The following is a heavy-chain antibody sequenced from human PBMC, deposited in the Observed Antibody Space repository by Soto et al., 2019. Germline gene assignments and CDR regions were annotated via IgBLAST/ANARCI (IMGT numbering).Heavy chain of an antibody. CDR2: IWYDESHE. V-gene: IGHV3-33*01. J-gene: IGHJ5*02. CDR3: ARDRSEFARWFDR. CDR1: GFTFRNHG. D-gene: IGHD2-21*01. Sequence: QVQLVESGGGLVQPERSLRLSCAASGFTFRNHGMHWVRQAPGKGLEWVAVIWYDESHEFYADSVKGRFSISRDNAKNTLYLQMNNLRAEDTAMYYCARDRSEFARWFDRWGQGTLVTVSS.